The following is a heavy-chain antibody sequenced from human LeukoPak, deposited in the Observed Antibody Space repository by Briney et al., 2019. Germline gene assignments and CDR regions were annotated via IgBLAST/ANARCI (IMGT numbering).Heavy chain of an antibody. CDR3: ARDPRSYYFDY. J-gene: IGHJ4*02. V-gene: IGHV1-69*04. CDR2: IIPILGIA. Sequence: SVKVSCKASGGTFSSYAISWVRQAPGQGLEWMGRIIPILGIANYAQKFQGRVTITADKSTSTAYMELSSLRSEDTAVYDCARDPRSYYFDYWGQGTLVTVSS. CDR1: GGTFSSYA.